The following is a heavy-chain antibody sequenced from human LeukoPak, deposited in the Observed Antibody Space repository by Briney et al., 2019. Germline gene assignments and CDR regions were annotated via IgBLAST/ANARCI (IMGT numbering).Heavy chain of an antibody. D-gene: IGHD3-9*01. V-gene: IGHV1-8*01. CDR2: MNPNRGNT. CDR1: GYSFSSYD. CDR3: TTEGEGPIRYFDY. Sequence: ASVKVSCKASGYSFSSYDINWVRQATGQGLEWMGWMNPNRGNTGYAQKFQGRVTMTRNTSINTAYMELSGLISEDTAVYFCTTEGEGPIRYFDYWGQGTLVTVSS. J-gene: IGHJ4*02.